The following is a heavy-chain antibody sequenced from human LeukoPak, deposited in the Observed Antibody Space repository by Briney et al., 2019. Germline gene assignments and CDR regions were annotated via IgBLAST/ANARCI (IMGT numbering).Heavy chain of an antibody. D-gene: IGHD5-12*01. CDR3: ARARSGYDQRFDY. J-gene: IGHJ4*02. CDR2: IYYSGST. Sequence: SETLSLTCTVSGGSISSYYWSRIRQPPGKGLEWSGYIYYSGSTNYNPSLKSRVTISVDTSKNQFSLKLSSVTAADTAVYYCARARSGYDQRFDYWGQGTLVTVSS. CDR1: GGSISSYY. V-gene: IGHV4-59*01.